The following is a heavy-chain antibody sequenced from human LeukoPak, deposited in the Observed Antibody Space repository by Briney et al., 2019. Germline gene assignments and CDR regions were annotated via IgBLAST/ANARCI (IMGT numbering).Heavy chain of an antibody. CDR2: IIPIFGTA. CDR3: AGSTVTRLAEYFQH. CDR1: GATFSSYA. J-gene: IGHJ1*01. D-gene: IGHD4-17*01. V-gene: IGHV1-69*13. Sequence: SVKVSCKASGATFSSYAISWVQQAPGQGPEWVGGIIPIFGTANYAQKFQGRVTITADESTSTAYMELSSLRSEDTAVFYCAGSTVTRLAEYFQHWGQGTLVTVSS.